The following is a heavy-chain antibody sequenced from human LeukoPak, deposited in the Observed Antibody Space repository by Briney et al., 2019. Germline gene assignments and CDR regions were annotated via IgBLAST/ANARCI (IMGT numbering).Heavy chain of an antibody. Sequence: GGSLRLSCAASGFTFSSYAMSWVRQAPGKGLEWVSAISDSGGGTYFADSVKGRFTISRDNSKNTLYLQMNSLRAEDTAVYYCAKDDDIVATMPVGWFDPWGQGTLVTVSS. CDR3: AKDDDIVATMPVGWFDP. J-gene: IGHJ5*02. D-gene: IGHD5-12*01. CDR1: GFTFSSYA. V-gene: IGHV3-23*01. CDR2: ISDSGGGT.